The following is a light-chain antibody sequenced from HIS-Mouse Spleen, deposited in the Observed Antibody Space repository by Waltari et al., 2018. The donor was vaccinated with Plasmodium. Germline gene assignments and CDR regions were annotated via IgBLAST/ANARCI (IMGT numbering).Light chain of an antibody. Sequence: QAALTQPASVSGSPGQSITISCTGTSSDVGGDNLVPWYQPHPGKAPKLMIYEGRKRPSGVSNRFSGSKSGNTASLTISGLQAEDEADYYCCSYAGSSTFVVFGGGTKLTVL. V-gene: IGLV2-23*03. CDR2: EGR. CDR3: CSYAGSSTFVV. J-gene: IGLJ2*01. CDR1: SSDVGGDNL.